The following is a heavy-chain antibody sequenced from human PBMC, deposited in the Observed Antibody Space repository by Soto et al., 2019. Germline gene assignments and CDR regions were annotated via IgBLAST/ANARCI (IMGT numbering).Heavy chain of an antibody. Sequence: GGSLRLSCAASGFTFSNYGMHWVRQAPGKGLEWVAVIWHDGSNKYYADSVKGRFTISRDNSKNTLYLQMNSLRVEDTALYYCARPGVGEINDSFDIWGRGTMVTVSS. V-gene: IGHV3-33*01. D-gene: IGHD3-10*01. J-gene: IGHJ3*02. CDR1: GFTFSNYG. CDR2: IWHDGSNK. CDR3: ARPGVGEINDSFDI.